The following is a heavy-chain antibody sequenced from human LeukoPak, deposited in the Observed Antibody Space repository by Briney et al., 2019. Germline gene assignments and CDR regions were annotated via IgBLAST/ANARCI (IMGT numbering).Heavy chain of an antibody. CDR1: RSMFPDSA. V-gene: IGHV3-43*02. CDR2: TRGDGSST. Sequence: AGSPRLSCAHSRSMFPDSAMGSVRPALEKGVERVSLTRGDGSSTFYAVSVKGRFTISRDNSKHSLSLQMNSLTTEDTALYYCVKEDYSHITNYFDNWGQGSLVTVSS. J-gene: IGHJ4*02. CDR3: VKEDYSHITNYFDN. D-gene: IGHD3-10*01.